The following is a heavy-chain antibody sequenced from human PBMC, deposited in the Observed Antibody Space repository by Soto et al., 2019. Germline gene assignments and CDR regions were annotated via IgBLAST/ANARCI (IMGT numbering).Heavy chain of an antibody. V-gene: IGHV4-34*01. Sequence: SETLSLTCAVYGGSFSGYYWTWVRQPPGTGLEWIGEINHSGSTNYNPSLKSRVTISVDTSKNQFSLKLTSVTAADTAVYYCARDKITGLFDYWGQGTLVTVS. CDR2: INHSGST. D-gene: IGHD2-8*02. CDR3: ARDKITGLFDY. J-gene: IGHJ4*02. CDR1: GGSFSGYY.